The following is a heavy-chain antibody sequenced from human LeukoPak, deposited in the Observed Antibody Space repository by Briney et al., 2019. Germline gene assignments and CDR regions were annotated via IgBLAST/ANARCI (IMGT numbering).Heavy chain of an antibody. V-gene: IGHV1-18*01. CDR1: GYTFSSYG. D-gene: IGHD6-13*01. CDR2: ISAYNGDT. CDR3: ARGYIAAAGY. Sequence: ASVKVSCKASGYTFSSYGISWVRQAPGQGLEWMGWISAYNGDTHYAQKFQGRVTMTRDTSISTAYMELSRLRSDDTAVYYCARGYIAAAGYWGQGTLVTVSS. J-gene: IGHJ4*02.